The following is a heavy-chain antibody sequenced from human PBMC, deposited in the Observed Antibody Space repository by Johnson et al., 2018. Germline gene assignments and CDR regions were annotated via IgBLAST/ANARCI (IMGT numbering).Heavy chain of an antibody. V-gene: IGHV3-30*18. CDR1: GFTFSYYG. Sequence: QVQLVESGGGVVQPGRSLRLSCAASGFTFSYYGMHWVRQAPGKGLEWVAVISYDGSNKYYADSVKGRFTISRDNSKNTLYLQMNSLGAEDTAVYYCAKSADYGDYRPKGDAFDIWGQGTMVTVSS. CDR2: ISYDGSNK. J-gene: IGHJ3*02. D-gene: IGHD4-17*01. CDR3: AKSADYGDYRPKGDAFDI.